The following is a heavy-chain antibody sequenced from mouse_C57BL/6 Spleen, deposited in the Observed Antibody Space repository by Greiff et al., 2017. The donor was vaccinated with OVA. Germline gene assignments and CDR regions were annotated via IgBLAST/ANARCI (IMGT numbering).Heavy chain of an antibody. CDR2: IRLKSDNYAT. CDR3: TRDYDGDYFDY. D-gene: IGHD2-4*01. J-gene: IGHJ2*01. CDR1: GFTFSNYW. Sequence: EVKVVESGGGLVQPGGSMKLSCVASGFTFSNYWMNWVRQSPEKGLEWVAQIRLKSDNYATHYAESVKGRFTISRDDSKSSVYLQMNNLRAEDTGIYYCTRDYDGDYFDYWGQGTTLTVSS. V-gene: IGHV6-3*01.